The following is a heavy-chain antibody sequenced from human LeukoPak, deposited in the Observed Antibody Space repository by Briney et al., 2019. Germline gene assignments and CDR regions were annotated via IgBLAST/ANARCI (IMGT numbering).Heavy chain of an antibody. Sequence: SETLSLTCTVSGASISNYYWSWIRQPPGKGLEWIGYIFYSGSTNYNPSLKSRDTISLATSKNQFSLQLRSVTAADTAVYYCARFTTVVPAFWYFDLWGRGTLVTVSS. CDR1: GASISNYY. J-gene: IGHJ2*01. CDR3: ARFTTVVPAFWYFDL. D-gene: IGHD4-23*01. CDR2: IFYSGST. V-gene: IGHV4-59*08.